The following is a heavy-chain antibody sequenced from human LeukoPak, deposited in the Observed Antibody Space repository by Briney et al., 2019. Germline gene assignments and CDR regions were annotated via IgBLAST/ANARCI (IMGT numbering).Heavy chain of an antibody. D-gene: IGHD3-9*01. CDR3: ARGLFDWLPNKHYYYYYMDV. CDR2: IKQDGSEK. J-gene: IGHJ6*03. Sequence: GGSLRLSCAASGFTFSSYWMSWVRQAPGKGLEWVANIKQDGSEKYYVDSVKGRFTISRDNAKNSLYLQMNSLRAEDTAVYYCARGLFDWLPNKHYYYYYMDVWGKGTTVTVSS. CDR1: GFTFSSYW. V-gene: IGHV3-7*04.